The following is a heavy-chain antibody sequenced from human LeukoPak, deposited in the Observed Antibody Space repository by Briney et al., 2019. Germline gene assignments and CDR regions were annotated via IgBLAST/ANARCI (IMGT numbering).Heavy chain of an antibody. CDR1: GFTFSSYG. Sequence: PGRSLRLSCAASGFTFSSYGMHWVRQAPGKGLEWVAVIWYDGSNKYCADSVKGRFTISRDNSKNTLYLQMNSLRAEDTAVYYCAKDLNVRDGDYGSLDDWGQGTLVTVSS. CDR2: IWYDGSNK. CDR3: AKDLNVRDGDYGSLDD. V-gene: IGHV3-33*06. J-gene: IGHJ4*02. D-gene: IGHD4-17*01.